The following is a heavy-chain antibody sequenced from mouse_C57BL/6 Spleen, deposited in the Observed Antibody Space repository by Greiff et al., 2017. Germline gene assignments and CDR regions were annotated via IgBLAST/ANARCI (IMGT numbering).Heavy chain of an antibody. CDR2: FHPYNDDT. V-gene: IGHV1-47*01. Sequence: QVHVQQSGAELVKPGASVKMSCKASGYTFTTYPIEWMKQNHGKSLEWIGNFHPYNDDTKYNEKFKGKATLTVEKSSSTAYLELSRLTSDVSAVYCCARGGYYGYAMDYWGQGTSVTVSS. CDR1: GYTFTTYP. CDR3: ARGGYYGYAMDY. D-gene: IGHD1-1*01. J-gene: IGHJ4*01.